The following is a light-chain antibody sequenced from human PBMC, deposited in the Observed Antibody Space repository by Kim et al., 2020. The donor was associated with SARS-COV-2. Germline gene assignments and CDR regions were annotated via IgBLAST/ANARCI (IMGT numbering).Light chain of an antibody. Sequence: GHPITIPRTRPSSHIGLYTFVSWYQPHPAQPPHLLIYDVTKRPPGLSPRFSGSKSGNTASLTLSGLQAEDEADYYCSSSTSITTWVFGGGTQLTVL. V-gene: IGLV2-14*03. CDR1: SSHIGLYTF. CDR2: DVT. CDR3: SSSTSITTWV. J-gene: IGLJ3*02.